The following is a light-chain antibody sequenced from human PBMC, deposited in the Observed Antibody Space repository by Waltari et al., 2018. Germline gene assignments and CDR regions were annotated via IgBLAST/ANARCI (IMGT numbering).Light chain of an antibody. J-gene: IGLJ3*02. V-gene: IGLV3-19*01. CDR1: SLRRYY. CDR3: LSRDSSSTRV. CDR2: GHD. Sequence: SSELTPDPAVSVALGQTVRLTCQGDSLRRYYASWYQQRPGQAPFLVLYGHDNRPSGIPDRFSGSTSGNTASLTITRAQAEDAGVYYCLSRDSSSTRVFGGGTTLTV.